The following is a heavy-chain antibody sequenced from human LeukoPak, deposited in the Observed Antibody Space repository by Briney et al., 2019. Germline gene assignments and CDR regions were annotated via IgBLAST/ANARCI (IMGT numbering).Heavy chain of an antibody. Sequence: ASVKVSCKASGGTFSSYAISWVRQAPGQGLEWMGGIIPIFGTANYAQKFQGRVTITADKSTSTAYMELSSLRSEDTAVYYCARDYYGSGSYENWCDPWGQGTLVTVSS. CDR2: IIPIFGTA. CDR3: ARDYYGSGSYENWCDP. CDR1: GGTFSSYA. D-gene: IGHD3-10*01. V-gene: IGHV1-69*06. J-gene: IGHJ5*02.